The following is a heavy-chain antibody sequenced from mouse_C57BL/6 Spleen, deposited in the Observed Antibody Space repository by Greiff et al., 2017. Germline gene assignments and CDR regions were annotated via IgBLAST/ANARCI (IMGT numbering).Heavy chain of an antibody. Sequence: VQLQQSGAELVRPGTSVKVSCKASGYAFTNYLIEWVKQRPGQGLEWIGVINPGRGGTNYNEKFKGKATLTADKSSSTAYMQLSSLTSEDSAVYFCARSNYYGSSYWYFDVWCTGTTVTVSS. CDR2: INPGRGGT. CDR1: GYAFTNYL. V-gene: IGHV1-54*01. CDR3: ARSNYYGSSYWYFDV. J-gene: IGHJ1*03. D-gene: IGHD1-1*01.